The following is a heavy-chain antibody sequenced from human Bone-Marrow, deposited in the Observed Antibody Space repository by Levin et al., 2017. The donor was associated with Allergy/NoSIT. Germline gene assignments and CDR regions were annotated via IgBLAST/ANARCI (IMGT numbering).Heavy chain of an antibody. CDR2: ISPSGSGT. V-gene: IGHV1-46*01. J-gene: IGHJ5*02. Sequence: EASVKVSCKASGYSFTNYYIHWVRQAPGQGLEWMGAISPSGSGTDYAQQFLGRFTMTRDTSTNTVYMELSGLRSDDTAVYYCATEVPSSCWFDPWGQGTLVTVSS. CDR1: GYSFTNYY. D-gene: IGHD1-14*01. CDR3: ATEVPSSCWFDP.